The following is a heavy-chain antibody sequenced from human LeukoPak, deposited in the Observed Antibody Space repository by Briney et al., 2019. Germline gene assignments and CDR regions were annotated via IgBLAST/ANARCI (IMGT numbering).Heavy chain of an antibody. V-gene: IGHV3-66*01. CDR3: ASGTGTTGEDDAFDV. Sequence: GGSLRLSCAASGFTVSSNYMSWVRQAPGKGPEWVSVIYSVGSTYYADSVKGRFTISRDNSKYTLYLHMTSMRAEDTAVYYCASGTGTTGEDDAFDVWGQGTMVTVSS. CDR2: IYSVGST. D-gene: IGHD1-7*01. CDR1: GFTVSSNY. J-gene: IGHJ3*01.